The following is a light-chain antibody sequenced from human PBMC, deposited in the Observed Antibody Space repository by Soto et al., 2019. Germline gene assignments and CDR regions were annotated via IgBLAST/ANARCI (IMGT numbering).Light chain of an antibody. CDR3: QQTYSTRPWT. J-gene: IGKJ1*01. CDR1: QGIGTY. Sequence: DIHLTQSPSSLSASVGDRVTISCRATQGIGTYLTWYQQKPGRAPNLLIYDASTLQTGAPSRFSVRASATDFTLTISSLQPEDVGTYFCQQTYSTRPWTFGQGTRVEI. V-gene: IGKV1-39*01. CDR2: DAS.